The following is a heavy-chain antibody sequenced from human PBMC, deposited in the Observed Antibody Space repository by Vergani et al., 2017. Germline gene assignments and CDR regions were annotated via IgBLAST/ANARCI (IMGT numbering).Heavy chain of an antibody. CDR3: ARGTFLHAFDN. CDR2: IYSSGST. D-gene: IGHD1-26*01. Sequence: QVQLHESGPGLVKPSQTLSLTCTVSGGSISSGNYYWNWIRQPAGKGLEWMGRIYSSGSTSYNPSIKSRITMSLDTSKNQFSLSLSSVTAADTAVYYCARGTFLHAFDNWGQGTVVTVSS. CDR1: GGSISSGNYY. V-gene: IGHV4-61*02. J-gene: IGHJ3*02.